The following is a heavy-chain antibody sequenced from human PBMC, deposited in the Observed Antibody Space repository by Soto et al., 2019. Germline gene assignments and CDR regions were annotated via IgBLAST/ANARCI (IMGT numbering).Heavy chain of an antibody. D-gene: IGHD6-19*01. V-gene: IGHV3-48*01. J-gene: IGHJ4*02. Sequence: PGGSLRLSCAASGFTFSSYSMNWVRQAPGEGLEWVSYISSSGGTTFYADSVKGRFTISRDNARSSLYLQMNSLRAEDSAVYYCAREESSDWSLFDYWGRGILVTVS. CDR1: GFTFSSYS. CDR3: AREESSDWSLFDY. CDR2: ISSSGGTT.